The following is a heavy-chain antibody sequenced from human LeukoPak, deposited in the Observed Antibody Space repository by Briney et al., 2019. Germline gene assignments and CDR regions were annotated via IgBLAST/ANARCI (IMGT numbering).Heavy chain of an antibody. D-gene: IGHD7-27*01. V-gene: IGHV1-2*02. CDR3: ARGLRALGDYFDY. Sequence: ASVKVSCKASGYSFTGYYMHWVRQAPGQGLEWMGWINPSSGGTDYAQKFQGRVAMTRDTSVSTAYMELSSLTSDDTAVYYCARGLRALGDYFDYWGQGAQVTVSS. CDR2: INPSSGGT. J-gene: IGHJ4*02. CDR1: GYSFTGYY.